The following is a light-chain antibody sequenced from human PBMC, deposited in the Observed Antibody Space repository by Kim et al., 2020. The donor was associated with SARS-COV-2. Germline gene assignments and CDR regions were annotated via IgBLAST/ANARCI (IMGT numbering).Light chain of an antibody. CDR2: EVS. V-gene: IGLV2-8*01. J-gene: IGLJ3*02. CDR3: SSYAGSNNWV. CDR1: SSAVGGYNY. Sequence: GQSVTISCTGTSSAVGGYNYVSWYQQHPGKAPKLMIYEVSKRPSGVPDRFSGSKSGNTASLTVSGLQAEDEADYYCSSYAGSNNWVFGGGTQLTVL.